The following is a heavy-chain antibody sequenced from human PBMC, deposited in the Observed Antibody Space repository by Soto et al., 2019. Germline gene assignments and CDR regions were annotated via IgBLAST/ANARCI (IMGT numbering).Heavy chain of an antibody. Sequence: GGSLRLSCAASGFTFSSYAMSWVRQAPGKGLEWVSAISGSGGSTYYADSVKGRFTISRDNSKNTLYQQLNSLRAADTAVSYCANVPESFAQHLVSAYFDYWGQGTLVTVSS. D-gene: IGHD6-13*01. CDR2: ISGSGGST. CDR3: ANVPESFAQHLVSAYFDY. J-gene: IGHJ4*02. CDR1: GFTFSSYA. V-gene: IGHV3-23*01.